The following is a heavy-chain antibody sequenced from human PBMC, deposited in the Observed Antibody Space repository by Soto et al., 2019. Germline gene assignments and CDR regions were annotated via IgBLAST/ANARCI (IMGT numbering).Heavy chain of an antibody. CDR3: ASRHSSPYFDY. Sequence: SETLSLTCSVAGGSIGSSSYYWAWVRQPPGKGLEWIGSVYYSGSTYYNPSLKSRVTISVDTSKNQFSLKLNSVTAADTAVYYCASRHSSPYFDYWGQGTLVTVS. CDR2: VYYSGST. CDR1: GGSIGSSSYY. J-gene: IGHJ4*02. D-gene: IGHD6-13*01. V-gene: IGHV4-39*07.